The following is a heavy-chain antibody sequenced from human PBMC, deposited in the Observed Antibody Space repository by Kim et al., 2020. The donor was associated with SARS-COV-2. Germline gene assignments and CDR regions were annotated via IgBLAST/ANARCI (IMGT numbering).Heavy chain of an antibody. CDR1: GFTFSSYG. J-gene: IGHJ3*02. CDR3: AREGNTYYYDSSGYRGDDAFDI. V-gene: IGHV3-33*01. CDR2: IWYDGSNK. Sequence: GGSLRLSCAASGFTFSSYGMHWVRQAPGKGLEWVAVIWYDGSNKYYADSVKGRFTISRDNSKNTLYLQMNSLRAEDTAVYYCAREGNTYYYDSSGYRGDDAFDIWGQGTMVTVSS. D-gene: IGHD3-22*01.